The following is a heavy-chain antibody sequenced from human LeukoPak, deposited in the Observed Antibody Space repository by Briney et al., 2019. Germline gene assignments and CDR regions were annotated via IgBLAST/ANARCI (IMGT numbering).Heavy chain of an antibody. CDR2: ISTDGSGT. CDR1: GFTFSSYA. J-gene: IGHJ3*02. Sequence: GGSLRLSCAASGFTFSSYAMSWVRQAPGKGLVWVSRISTDGSGTNSADSVKGRFTISRDNAKNTLYLQMNSLRAEDTAVYYCVREYSSSSGRAFDIWGQGTMVTVSP. D-gene: IGHD6-6*01. CDR3: VREYSSSSGRAFDI. V-gene: IGHV3-74*01.